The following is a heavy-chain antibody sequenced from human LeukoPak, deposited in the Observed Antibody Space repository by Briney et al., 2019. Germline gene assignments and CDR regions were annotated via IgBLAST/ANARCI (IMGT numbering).Heavy chain of an antibody. CDR3: ARGQGIAVAGTNWFDP. V-gene: IGHV4-34*01. CDR2: INHSGST. D-gene: IGHD6-19*01. CDR1: GGSFSGYY. J-gene: IGHJ5*02. Sequence: SETLSLTCAVYGGSFSGYYWSWIRQPPGKGLEWIGEINHSGSTNYNPSLKSRVTISVDTSKNQFSLKLSSVTAADTAVYYCARGQGIAVAGTNWFDPWGQGTLVTVSS.